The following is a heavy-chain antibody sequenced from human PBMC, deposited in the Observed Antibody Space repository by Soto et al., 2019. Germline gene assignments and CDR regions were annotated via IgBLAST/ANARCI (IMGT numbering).Heavy chain of an antibody. D-gene: IGHD3-16*02. Sequence: PGESLKISCKGSGYSFTSYWISWVRQMPGKGLEWMGRIDPSGSYTNYSPSFQGHVTISADKSISTAYLQWSSLKASDTAMYYCARQGGMITFGGVIVPYDYYGMDVWGQGTTVTVSS. V-gene: IGHV5-10-1*01. CDR3: ARQGGMITFGGVIVPYDYYGMDV. CDR2: IDPSGSYT. J-gene: IGHJ6*02. CDR1: GYSFTSYW.